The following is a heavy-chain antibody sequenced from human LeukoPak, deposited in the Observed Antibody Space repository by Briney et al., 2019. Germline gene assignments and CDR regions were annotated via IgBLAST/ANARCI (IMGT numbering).Heavy chain of an antibody. CDR2: IYYSGST. J-gene: IGHJ4*02. Sequence: SETLSLTCTVSGGSISSSSYYWGWIRQPPGKGLEWIGSIYYSGSTNYNPSLKSRVTISVDTSKNQFSLKLSSVTAADTAVYYCARHRSYYYDSSGYPTYYFDYWGQGTLVTVSS. CDR3: ARHRSYYYDSSGYPTYYFDY. V-gene: IGHV4-39*01. CDR1: GGSISSSSYY. D-gene: IGHD3-22*01.